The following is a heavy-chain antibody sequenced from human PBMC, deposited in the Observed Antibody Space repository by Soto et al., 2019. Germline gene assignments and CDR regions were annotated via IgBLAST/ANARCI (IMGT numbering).Heavy chain of an antibody. CDR3: ARDLQYYDILTGYFPDVFDI. Sequence: GASVKVSCKASGYTFTSYAMHWVRQAPGQRLEWMGWINAGNGNTKYSQKFQGRVTITRDTSASTAYMELSSLRSEDTAVYYCARDLQYYDILTGYFPDVFDIWAQRTMVTVSS. CDR1: GYTFTSYA. CDR2: INAGNGNT. D-gene: IGHD3-9*01. J-gene: IGHJ3*02. V-gene: IGHV1-3*01.